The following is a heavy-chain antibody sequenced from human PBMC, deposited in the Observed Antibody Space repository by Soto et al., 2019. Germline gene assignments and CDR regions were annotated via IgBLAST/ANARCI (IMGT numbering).Heavy chain of an antibody. CDR2: ISSSGSGT. J-gene: IGHJ5*02. Sequence: PGGSLRLSCAASGFTFSSYWMHWVRQAPGKGLVWVSGISSSGSGTYYADSVKGRFTISRDNSKNTLYLQMNSLRAEDTAVYYCAKDLYSSAWYLAPWGQGTLVTVSS. D-gene: IGHD6-19*01. V-gene: IGHV3-23*01. CDR1: GFTFSSYW. CDR3: AKDLYSSAWYLAP.